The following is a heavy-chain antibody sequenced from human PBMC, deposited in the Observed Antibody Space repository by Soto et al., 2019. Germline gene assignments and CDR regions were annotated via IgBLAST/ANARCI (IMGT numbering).Heavy chain of an antibody. CDR1: GYTFTSYA. J-gene: IGHJ1*01. CDR2: INAGNGNT. D-gene: IGHD2-21*02. CDR3: ARAVAYCGGDCIEYFQH. V-gene: IGHV1-3*01. Sequence: GASVKVSCKASGYTFTSYAMHWVRQAPGQRLEWMGWINAGNGNTKYSQKFQGRVTITRDTSASTAYMELSSLRSEDTAVYYCARAVAYCGGDCIEYFQHWGQGTLVTVSS.